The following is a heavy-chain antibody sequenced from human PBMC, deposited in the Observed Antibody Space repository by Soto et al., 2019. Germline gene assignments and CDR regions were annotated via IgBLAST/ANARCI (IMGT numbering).Heavy chain of an antibody. CDR2: ISYDGSNK. CDR3: ARSYDDSVLIFGVVTQTNYYYYGMDV. D-gene: IGHD3-3*01. Sequence: PGGSLRLSCAASGFTFSSYAMHWVRQAPGKGLEWVAVISYDGSNKYYADSVKGRFTISRDNSKNTLYLQMNSLRAEDTAVYYCARSYDDSVLIFGVVTQTNYYYYGMDVWGQGTTVTVSS. J-gene: IGHJ6*02. CDR1: GFTFSSYA. V-gene: IGHV3-30-3*01.